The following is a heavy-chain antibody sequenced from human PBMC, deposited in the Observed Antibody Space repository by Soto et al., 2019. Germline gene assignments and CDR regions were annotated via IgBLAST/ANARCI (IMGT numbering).Heavy chain of an antibody. CDR3: ARDVGNYGPYYYGMDV. CDR2: IAYDGNDK. V-gene: IGHV3-30*01. D-gene: IGHD4-17*01. J-gene: IGHJ6*02. Sequence: QAQLVESGGGVVPPGRSLRLSCAASEFTFNTYAMHWVRQAPGKGLEWVAVIAYDGNDKYYADSVKGRFTNSRDNSKNALYLQMNTLSPEDTAMYYFARDVGNYGPYYYGMDVWGQGTTVTVSS. CDR1: EFTFNTYA.